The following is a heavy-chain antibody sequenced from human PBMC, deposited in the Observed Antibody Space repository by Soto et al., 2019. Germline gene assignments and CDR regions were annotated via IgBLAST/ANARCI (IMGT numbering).Heavy chain of an antibody. V-gene: IGHV4-59*03. J-gene: IGHJ4*03. Sequence: SETLSLTCNVSGVSLTGYHWNWIRQPPGKTLEWIGFVYHTGSVSYNPSLKGRASISVARSKNQFSLRLTSVTAADTAVYYCARRLNLGYFDNWGNGILVT. CDR1: GVSLTGYH. CDR3: ARRLNLGYFDN. CDR2: VYHTGSV.